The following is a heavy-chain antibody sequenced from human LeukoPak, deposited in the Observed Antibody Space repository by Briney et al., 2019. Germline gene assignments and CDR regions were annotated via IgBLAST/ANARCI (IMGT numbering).Heavy chain of an antibody. V-gene: IGHV1-46*01. Sequence: ASVKVSCKTSGYTFTTYYMHWVRQAPGQGLEWMGIINPSGGSAYYAQTFQGRVTMTRDTSTNTVYTELSSLRSADTAFYYCARDRGAMVRGAPPGDYWGQGTLVTVSS. J-gene: IGHJ4*02. D-gene: IGHD3-10*01. CDR3: ARDRGAMVRGAPPGDY. CDR1: GYTFTTYY. CDR2: INPSGGSA.